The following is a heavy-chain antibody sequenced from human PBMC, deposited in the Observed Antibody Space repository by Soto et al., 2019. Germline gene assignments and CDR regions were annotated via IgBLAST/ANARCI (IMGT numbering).Heavy chain of an antibody. D-gene: IGHD3-22*01. CDR3: ARGVYYYDSSGYYAVLDYYYGMDV. CDR1: GFTFSSYG. CDR2: IWYAGSNK. J-gene: IGHJ6*02. V-gene: IGHV3-33*01. Sequence: QVQLVESGGGVVQPGRSLRLSCAASGFTFSSYGMHWVLQAPGKGLEWVAVIWYAGSNKYYADSVKGRFTISRDKSNNSLDLQMNSLRAEDMAVYYCARGVYYYDSSGYYAVLDYYYGMDVWGQGTTVTFSS.